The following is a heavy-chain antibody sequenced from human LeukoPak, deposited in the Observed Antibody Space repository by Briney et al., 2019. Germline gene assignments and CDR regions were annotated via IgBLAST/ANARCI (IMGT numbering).Heavy chain of an antibody. CDR1: GFTFSSYW. D-gene: IGHD4-17*01. CDR2: ISGSGGST. Sequence: GGSLRLSCAASGFTFSSYWIHWVRQVPGKGLEWVSAISGSGGSTYYADSVKGRFTISRDNSKNTLYLQMNSLRAEDTAVYYCAKSSYGDYYYGMDVWGQGTTVTVSS. CDR3: AKSSYGDYYYGMDV. J-gene: IGHJ6*02. V-gene: IGHV3-23*01.